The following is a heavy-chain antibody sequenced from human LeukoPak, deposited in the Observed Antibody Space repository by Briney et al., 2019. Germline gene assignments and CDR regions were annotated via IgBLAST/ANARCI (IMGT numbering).Heavy chain of an antibody. J-gene: IGHJ4*02. V-gene: IGHV1-69*06. D-gene: IGHD5-12*01. CDR3: ARASSDIVATTYDY. CDR2: IIPIFGTA. Sequence: SVKVSCKASGGSFSSYAISWVRQAPGQGLEWMGGIIPIFGTANYAQKLQGRVTITADKSTSTAYMELSSLRSEDTAVYYCARASSDIVATTYDYWGQGTLVTVSS. CDR1: GGSFSSYA.